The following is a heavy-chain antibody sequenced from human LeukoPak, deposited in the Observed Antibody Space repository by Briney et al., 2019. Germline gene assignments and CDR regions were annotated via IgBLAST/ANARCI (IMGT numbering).Heavy chain of an antibody. CDR3: ASRGGSFQFDY. CDR2: ISWNSRSI. V-gene: IGHV3-9*01. Sequence: GGPLRLSCAASGFTFDDYAMHWVRQAPGKGLEWVSGISWNSRSIIYADSVKGRFTISRDNAKSSLYLQMNSLRAEDTAFYYCASRGGSFQFDYWGQGTLVTVSS. J-gene: IGHJ4*02. D-gene: IGHD3-10*01. CDR1: GFTFDDYA.